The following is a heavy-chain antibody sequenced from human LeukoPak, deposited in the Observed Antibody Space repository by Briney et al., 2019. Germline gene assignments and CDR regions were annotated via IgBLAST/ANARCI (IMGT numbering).Heavy chain of an antibody. CDR1: GFTFNNYY. J-gene: IGHJ5*02. V-gene: IGHV3-11*04. Sequence: PGGSLRLXCAASGFTFNNYYMSWIRRAPGKVLEWISYISISGYSTYYADSVKGRFTISRDNAKNSLYLQMNNLRPEDTAFYYCARRYDFWSGYYGWFDPWGQGTLVTVSS. D-gene: IGHD3-3*01. CDR2: ISISGYST. CDR3: ARRYDFWSGYYGWFDP.